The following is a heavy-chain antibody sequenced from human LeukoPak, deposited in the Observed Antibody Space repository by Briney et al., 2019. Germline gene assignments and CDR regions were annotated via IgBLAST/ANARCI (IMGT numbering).Heavy chain of an antibody. Sequence: GGSLRLSCTASGFPLSGYYIRWVRQAPGTGLERLANIKGDGSVQDYVDSVKGRFTISRDNAKNSLYLQMNNLRVDDTAVYYCVGQLLRAVWGNGTTVTVSS. CDR2: IKGDGSVQ. V-gene: IGHV3-7*01. J-gene: IGHJ6*03. CDR1: GFPLSGYY. D-gene: IGHD2-2*01. CDR3: VGQLLRAV.